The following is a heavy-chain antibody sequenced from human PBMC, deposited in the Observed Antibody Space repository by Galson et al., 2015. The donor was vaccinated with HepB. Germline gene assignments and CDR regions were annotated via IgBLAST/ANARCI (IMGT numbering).Heavy chain of an antibody. CDR2: IKSKTDGGTT. V-gene: IGHV3-15*07. J-gene: IGHJ6*03. CDR1: GFTFSNAW. D-gene: IGHD4-23*01. Sequence: SLRLSCAASGFTFSNAWMNWVRQAPGKGLEWVGRIKSKTDGGTTDYAAPVKGRFTISRDDSRNTLYLQMNSLKTEDTAVYYCTTVLKLPYDYYYYMDVWGKGTTVTVSS. CDR3: TTVLKLPYDYYYYMDV.